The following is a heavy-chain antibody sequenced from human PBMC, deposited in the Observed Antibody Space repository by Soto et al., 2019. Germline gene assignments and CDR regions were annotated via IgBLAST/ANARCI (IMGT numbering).Heavy chain of an antibody. D-gene: IGHD1-26*01. V-gene: IGHV3-9*01. CDR2: ISWNSGII. Sequence: SLRLSCSSSVFTFCDYCVHWFRQAPGKGLEWVSGISWNSGIIGYADSVKGRFTISRDNSKNSLYLQMNSLRAEDKALYYCPKDGGGGGSYGNDFDIWGQGTXVTV. CDR3: PKDGGGGGSYGNDFDI. J-gene: IGHJ3*02. CDR1: VFTFCDYC.